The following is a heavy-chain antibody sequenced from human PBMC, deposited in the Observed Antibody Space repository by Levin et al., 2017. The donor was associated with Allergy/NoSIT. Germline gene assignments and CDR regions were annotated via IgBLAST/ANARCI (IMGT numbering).Heavy chain of an antibody. CDR2: IKQDSSQK. V-gene: IGHV3-7*01. Sequence: GESLKISCAASGFTFNNYWMTWVRQAPGKGLEWVANIKQDSSQKNYMDSVKGRFTISRDNVKNSLYLQMNSLRAEDTALYYCARVDYSDEGIGYWGQGTLVTVSS. CDR3: ARVDYSDEGIGY. CDR1: GFTFNNYW. J-gene: IGHJ4*02. D-gene: IGHD4-17*01.